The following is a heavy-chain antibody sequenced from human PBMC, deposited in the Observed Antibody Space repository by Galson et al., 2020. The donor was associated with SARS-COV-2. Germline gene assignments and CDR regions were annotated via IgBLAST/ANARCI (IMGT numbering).Heavy chain of an antibody. CDR1: GYSFTAHY. J-gene: IGHJ4*02. V-gene: IGHV1-2*02. CDR2: INPNGGGT. Sequence: ASVKVSCKASGYSFTAHYIHWLRQAPGQGLEWMGWINPNGGGTNYAQKFQGRVTLTRDTSISTAYMELSRLRSDDTAVYYCARDTAPDYWGQGTLVTFSS. CDR3: ARDTAPDY. D-gene: IGHD5-18*01.